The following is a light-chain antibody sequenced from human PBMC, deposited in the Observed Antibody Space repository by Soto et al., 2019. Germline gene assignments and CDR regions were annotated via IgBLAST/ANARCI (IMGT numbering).Light chain of an antibody. CDR2: KAS. Sequence: DIQMTQSPSTLSASVGDRVTITCRASQSINSWLAWYQQKPGKAPKLLIYKASSLESGVPSRFSGSGSGAEFTLTISRLQPDDFAIYYCQQYDSNPWTFGQGTKVEIK. CDR3: QQYDSNPWT. CDR1: QSINSW. V-gene: IGKV1-5*03. J-gene: IGKJ1*01.